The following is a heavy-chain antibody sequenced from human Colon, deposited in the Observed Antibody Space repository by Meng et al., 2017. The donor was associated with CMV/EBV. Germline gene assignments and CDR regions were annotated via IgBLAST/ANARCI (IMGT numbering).Heavy chain of an antibody. CDR1: GYTFTTFD. Sequence: ASVKVSCKASGYTFTTFDINWVRQATGQGPEWMGWMNPNSGNTGYAQKFQGRVTMTRNTSISAAYMELSSLTSDDTAVYYCAKGREIGVSWVRVSNSWGQGTLVTVSS. J-gene: IGHJ4*02. CDR2: MNPNSGNT. D-gene: IGHD6-13*01. V-gene: IGHV1-8*01. CDR3: AKGREIGVSWVRVSNS.